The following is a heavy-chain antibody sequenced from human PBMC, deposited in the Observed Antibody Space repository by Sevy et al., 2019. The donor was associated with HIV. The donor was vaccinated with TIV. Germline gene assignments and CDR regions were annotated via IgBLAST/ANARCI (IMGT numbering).Heavy chain of an antibody. D-gene: IGHD4-4*01. V-gene: IGHV3-23*01. CDR3: ASQGSYDYRTDY. J-gene: IGHJ4*02. CDR1: GFTLSSYA. Sequence: GGSLRLSCTASGFTLSSYAMSWVRQAPGKGLEWVSAISGSGGGTYYADSMKGRFTISRDNSKNTLYLQMNSLRAEDTAVYYCASQGSYDYRTDYWGQGTLVTVSS. CDR2: ISGSGGGT.